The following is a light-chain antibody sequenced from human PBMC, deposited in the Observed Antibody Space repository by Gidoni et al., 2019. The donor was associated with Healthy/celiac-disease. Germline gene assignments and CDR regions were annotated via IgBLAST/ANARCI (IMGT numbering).Light chain of an antibody. CDR1: QSVSSN. CDR2: GAS. CDR3: QQYNNWPPGT. Sequence: IVMSQSPATLSVSPGERATLSCSASQSVSSNLAWYQQKPGQAPRLLIYGASTRATGIPARFSGSGSGTEFTLTISSLQSEDFAVYYCQQYNNWPPGTFGQGTKLEIK. J-gene: IGKJ2*02. V-gene: IGKV3-15*01.